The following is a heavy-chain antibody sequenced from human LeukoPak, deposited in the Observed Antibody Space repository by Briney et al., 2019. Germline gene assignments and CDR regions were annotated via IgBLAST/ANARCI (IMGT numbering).Heavy chain of an antibody. V-gene: IGHV1-8*01. CDR1: GYTFTSYD. D-gene: IGHD2-21*02. CDR3: ARARRDYCGGDCYLYYFDY. J-gene: IGHJ4*02. CDR2: MNPNSGNT. Sequence: ASVKVSCKASGYTFTSYDINWVRQATGQGLEWTGWMNPNSGNTGYAQKFQGRVTMTRNTSISTAYMELSSLRSEDTAVYYCARARRDYCGGDCYLYYFDYWGQGTLVTVSS.